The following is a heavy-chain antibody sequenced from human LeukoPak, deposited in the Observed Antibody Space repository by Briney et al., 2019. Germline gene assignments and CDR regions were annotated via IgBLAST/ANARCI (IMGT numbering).Heavy chain of an antibody. V-gene: IGHV4-39*07. J-gene: IGHJ4*02. D-gene: IGHD3-9*01. Sequence: PSETLSLTCTVSGGSISSSSYYWGWIRQPPGKGLEWIGSIYYSGSTYYNPSLKSRVTISVDTSKNQFSLKLSSVTAADTAVYYCARKYYDIWLHYFDYWGQGTLVTVSS. CDR1: GGSISSSSYY. CDR3: ARKYYDIWLHYFDY. CDR2: IYYSGST.